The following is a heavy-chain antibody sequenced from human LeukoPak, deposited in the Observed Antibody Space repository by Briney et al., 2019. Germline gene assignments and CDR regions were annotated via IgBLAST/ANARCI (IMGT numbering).Heavy chain of an antibody. Sequence: SVKVSCKASGGTFSSYAISWVRQAPGQGLEWMGRIIPIFGTANYAQKFQGRVTITTDESTSTAYMELSSLRSEDTAVYYCARPRTVPAATEDFYFDYWGQGTLVTVSS. J-gene: IGHJ4*02. CDR1: GGTFSSYA. V-gene: IGHV1-69*05. D-gene: IGHD2-2*01. CDR3: ARPRTVPAATEDFYFDY. CDR2: IIPIFGTA.